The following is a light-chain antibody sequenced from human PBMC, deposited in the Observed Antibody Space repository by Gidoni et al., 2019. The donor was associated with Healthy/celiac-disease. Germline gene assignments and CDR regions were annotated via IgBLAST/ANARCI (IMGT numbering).Light chain of an antibody. CDR1: QSISSY. J-gene: IGKJ5*01. V-gene: IGKV1-39*01. CDR2: AAS. Sequence: DSQMTQSPSSLSASVGDRVTITCRASQSISSYLNWYQQKPGKAPKLLIYAASSLQSGVPSRFSGSGSGTDFTLTISSLQPEDFATYYCQQSYSTPLFXQXTRLEIK. CDR3: QQSYSTPL.